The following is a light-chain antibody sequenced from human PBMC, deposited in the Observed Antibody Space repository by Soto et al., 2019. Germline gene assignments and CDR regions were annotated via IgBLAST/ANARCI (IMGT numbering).Light chain of an antibody. CDR1: QSVSSSY. V-gene: IGKV3-20*01. CDR2: GAS. J-gene: IGKJ1*01. Sequence: EIVLTQSPGTLSLSPGERATLSCRASQSVSSSYLAWYQQKPGQAPRLLIYGASSRATGMPDRFSGRGSGTNFTLTISRLEPEDFAVYYRQKNGSSPPWTFGQGTKVAIK. CDR3: QKNGSSPPWT.